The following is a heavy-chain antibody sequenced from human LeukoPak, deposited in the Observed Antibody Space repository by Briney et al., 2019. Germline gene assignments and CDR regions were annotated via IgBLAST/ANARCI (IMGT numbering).Heavy chain of an antibody. D-gene: IGHD5-18*01. V-gene: IGHV3-30-3*01. CDR2: ISYDGSNK. J-gene: IGHJ4*02. CDR3: AKDIAVDTAMGPLSVDY. CDR1: GFTFSSYA. Sequence: GRSLRLSCAASGFTFSSYAMHWVRQAPGKGLEWVAVISYDGSNKYYADSVKGRFTISRDNSKNTLYLQMNSLRAEDTAVYYCAKDIAVDTAMGPLSVDYWGQGTLVTVSS.